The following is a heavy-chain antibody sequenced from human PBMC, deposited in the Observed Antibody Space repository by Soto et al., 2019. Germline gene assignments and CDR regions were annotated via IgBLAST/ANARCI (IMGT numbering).Heavy chain of an antibody. CDR1: GLSITESEMG. CDR2: IDSSGEK. CDR3: ARRHLAVAVSPWFDP. V-gene: IGHV2-26*01. J-gene: IGHJ5*02. D-gene: IGHD6-19*01. Sequence: QVTLKESGPVLVKPTETLTLRCTVSGLSITESEMGVSWIRQPPGQPLEWLAHIDSSGEKSYRTFLKSRLAISKDTSKSQIVLTMTNMDSADTSTYYCARRHLAVAVSPWFDPWGQGITVTVSS.